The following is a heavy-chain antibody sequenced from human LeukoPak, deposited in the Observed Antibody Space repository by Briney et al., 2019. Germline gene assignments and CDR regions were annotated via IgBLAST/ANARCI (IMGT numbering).Heavy chain of an antibody. Sequence: SVKVSCKASGGTFSSYAISWVRQAPGQGLEWMGGIIPIFGTANYAQKFQGRVTITADESTSTAYMELSSLRSEDTAVYYCASRRYYYGSGTFDYWGQGTLVTVSS. CDR2: IIPIFGTA. CDR1: GGTFSSYA. CDR3: ASRRYYYGSGTFDY. J-gene: IGHJ4*02. D-gene: IGHD3-10*01. V-gene: IGHV1-69*13.